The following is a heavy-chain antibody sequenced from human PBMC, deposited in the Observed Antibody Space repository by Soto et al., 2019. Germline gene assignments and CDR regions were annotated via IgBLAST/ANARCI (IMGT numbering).Heavy chain of an antibody. CDR3: AAGTLGAVWTPLDH. D-gene: IGHD3-16*01. CDR1: GGSFGDNY. CDR2: IYYSGST. J-gene: IGHJ4*02. V-gene: IGHV4-59*03. Sequence: SETLSLTGDVSGGSFGDNYWTWIRHFPGKGLEWIGYIYYSGSTNYNPSLKSRVSISVDASKAQFSLQLTSVTAADTALYYCAAGTLGAVWTPLDHWGQGILVTVSS.